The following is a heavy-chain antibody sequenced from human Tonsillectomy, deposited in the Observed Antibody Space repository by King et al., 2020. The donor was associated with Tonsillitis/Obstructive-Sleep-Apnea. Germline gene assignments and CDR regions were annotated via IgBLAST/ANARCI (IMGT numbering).Heavy chain of an antibody. J-gene: IGHJ6*02. CDR3: AKGPRKTVAGSPMDV. CDR2: ISGSGGST. Sequence: DGQLVQSGGGLVQPGGSLRLSCAPSGFTFSSYAMTWVRQAPGKGLEWVSAISGSGGSTYYADSVKGRFTISRDNSKNTLYLQMNSLRAEDTAVYYCAKGPRKTVAGSPMDVWGQGTTVTVSS. CDR1: GFTFSSYA. V-gene: IGHV3-23*04. D-gene: IGHD6-19*01.